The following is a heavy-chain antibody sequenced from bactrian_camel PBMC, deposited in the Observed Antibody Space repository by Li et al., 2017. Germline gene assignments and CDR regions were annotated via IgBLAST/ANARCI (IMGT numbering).Heavy chain of an antibody. D-gene: IGHD6*01. CDR2: ISSAGST. Sequence: VQLVESGGGSVQSGGSLRLSCSLSEYTPGTYCTGWFRQAPGKGLEWVSSISSAGSTYYADSVKGRFTISRDNAKNTLYLQMNSLKSEDAAMYYCAARKMYGGSQPYDYWGQGTQVTVS. CDR3: AARKMYGGSQPYDY. J-gene: IGHJ4*01. CDR1: EYTPGTYC. V-gene: IGHV3S1*01.